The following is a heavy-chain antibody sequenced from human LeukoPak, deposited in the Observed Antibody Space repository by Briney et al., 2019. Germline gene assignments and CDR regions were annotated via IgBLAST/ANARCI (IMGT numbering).Heavy chain of an antibody. CDR3: ASDSSGYYRDDY. CDR2: ISGSGGST. Sequence: PGGSLRLSCAASGFTFSSYAMSWVRQAPGKGLEWVSAISGSGGSTYYADSVKGRLTISRDNSKNTLYLQMNSLRAEDTAVYYCASDSSGYYRDDYWGQGTLVTVSS. V-gene: IGHV3-23*01. CDR1: GFTFSSYA. J-gene: IGHJ4*02. D-gene: IGHD3-22*01.